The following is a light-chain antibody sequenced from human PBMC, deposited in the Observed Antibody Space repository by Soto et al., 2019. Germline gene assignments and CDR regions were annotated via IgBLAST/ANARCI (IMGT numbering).Light chain of an antibody. CDR3: QQYNSYSGT. Sequence: AIQMTQSPSSLSASVGDRVTISCRASQGIGNALGWYQQKPGKPPKVLIYGASSLESGVPSRFSGSGSGTEFTLTISSLQPDDFATYYCQQYNSYSGTFGQGTKVDIK. CDR2: GAS. J-gene: IGKJ1*01. V-gene: IGKV1-13*02. CDR1: QGIGNA.